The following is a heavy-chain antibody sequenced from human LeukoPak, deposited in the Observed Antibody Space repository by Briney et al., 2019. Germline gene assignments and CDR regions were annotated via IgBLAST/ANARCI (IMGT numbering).Heavy chain of an antibody. CDR3: AKNLFGSEAFSWYFDL. J-gene: IGHJ2*01. CDR2: ISYDGSNK. Sequence: GGSLRLSCAASGFTFSSYAMHWVRQAPGKGLEWVAVISYDGSNKYYADSVKGRVTISRDNSKNTLYLQTYDLRVEDTAVYSCAKNLFGSEAFSWYFDLWGRGTLVTVSS. V-gene: IGHV3-30-3*02. D-gene: IGHD3-16*01. CDR1: GFTFSSYA.